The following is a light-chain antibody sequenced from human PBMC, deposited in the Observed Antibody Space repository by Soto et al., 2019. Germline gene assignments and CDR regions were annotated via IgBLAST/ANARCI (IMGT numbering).Light chain of an antibody. V-gene: IGKV4-1*01. CDR2: WAS. CDR3: QQLNSYPIT. J-gene: IGKJ5*01. Sequence: IVMAQSPGSLAVSLGEGATINCKSSQSVLYSSNNKNYLAWYQQKPGQPPKLLIYWASTRESGVPDRFSGSGSGTDFTLTISSLQPEDFATYYCQQLNSYPITFGQGTRLEIK. CDR1: QSVLYSSNNKNY.